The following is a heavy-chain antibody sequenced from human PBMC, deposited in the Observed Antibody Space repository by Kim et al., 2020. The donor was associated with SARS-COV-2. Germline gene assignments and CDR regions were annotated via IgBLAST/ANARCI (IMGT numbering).Heavy chain of an antibody. Sequence: SETLSLTCTVYGGSISSYFWSWIRQPPGKGLGWTGVIYYRGNTNHNPPLKSRDTLSVDTSKNQFSLKLSSLTAADTVVYICARDGVSGCSGMD. CDR1: GGSISSYF. CDR3: ARDGVSGCSGMD. J-gene: IGHJ6*01. D-gene: IGHD3-10*01. CDR2: IYYRGNT. V-gene: IGHV4-59*13.